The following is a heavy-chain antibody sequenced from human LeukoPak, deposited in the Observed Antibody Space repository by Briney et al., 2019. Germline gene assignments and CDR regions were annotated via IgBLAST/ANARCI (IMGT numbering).Heavy chain of an antibody. D-gene: IGHD3-10*01. CDR1: GYTFTGYY. J-gene: IGHJ4*02. CDR2: INPNSGGT. Sequence: ASVKVSCKASGYTFTGYYMHWVRQAPGQGLEWMGRINPNSGGTNYAQKFQGRVTMTRDTSISTAYMELSRLRSDDTAVYYCAREVREVRPSDYWGQGTLVTVSS. V-gene: IGHV1-2*06. CDR3: AREVREVRPSDY.